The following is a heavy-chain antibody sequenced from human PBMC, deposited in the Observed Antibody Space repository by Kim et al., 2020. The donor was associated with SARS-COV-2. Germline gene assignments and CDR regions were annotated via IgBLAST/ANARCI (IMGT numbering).Heavy chain of an antibody. V-gene: IGHV3-30-3*01. J-gene: IGHJ3*02. CDR1: GFTFSSYA. CDR2: ISYDGSNK. D-gene: IGHD1-7*01. Sequence: GGSLRLSCAASGFTFSSYAMHWVRQAPGKGLEWVAVISYDGSNKYYADSVKGRFTISRDNSKNTLYLQMNSLRAEDTAVYYCAREEAELADAFDIWGQGTMVTVSS. CDR3: AREEAELADAFDI.